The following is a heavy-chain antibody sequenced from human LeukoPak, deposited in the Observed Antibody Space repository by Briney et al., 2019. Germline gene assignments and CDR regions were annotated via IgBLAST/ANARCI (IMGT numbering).Heavy chain of an antibody. J-gene: IGHJ4*02. CDR3: ARTEKYYDSSGYYYVYFDY. CDR2: ISSSSSYI. D-gene: IGHD3-22*01. Sequence: GGSLRLSCAASGFTFSNAWMNWVRQAPGKGLEWVSSISSSSSYIYYADSVKGRFTISRDNAKNSLYLQMNSLRAEDTAVYYCARTEKYYDSSGYYYVYFDYWGQGTLVTVSS. CDR1: GFTFSNAW. V-gene: IGHV3-21*01.